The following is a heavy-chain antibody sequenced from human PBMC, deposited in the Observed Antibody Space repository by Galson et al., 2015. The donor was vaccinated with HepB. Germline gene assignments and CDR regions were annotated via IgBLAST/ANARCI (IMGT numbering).Heavy chain of an antibody. V-gene: IGHV3-30*18. J-gene: IGHJ1*01. CDR2: ISYDGSNK. Sequence: SLRLSCAASGFTFSSYGMHWVRQAPGKGLEWVAVISYDGSNKYYADSVKGRFTISRDNSKNTLYLQMNSLRAEDTAVYYCAKDGEYSSSSPAEYFQHWGQGTLVTVSS. CDR3: AKDGEYSSSSPAEYFQH. D-gene: IGHD6-6*01. CDR1: GFTFSSYG.